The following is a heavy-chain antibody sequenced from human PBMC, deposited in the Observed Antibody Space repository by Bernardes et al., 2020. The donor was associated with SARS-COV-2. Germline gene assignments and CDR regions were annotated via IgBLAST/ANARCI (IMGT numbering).Heavy chain of an antibody. CDR3: VRDLWDHDSGGDS. J-gene: IGHJ4*02. Sequence: GGSLRLSCTGSGFIFGGYGMSWVRQAPGKGLEWIGFIRSKNYGGTTQYAASVKGRFTISRDDSNSIAYLQMNSLKTEDTAVYYCVRDLWDHDSGGDSWGQGTLVTVSS. D-gene: IGHD1-26*01. V-gene: IGHV3-49*04. CDR1: GFIFGGYG. CDR2: IRSKNYGGTT.